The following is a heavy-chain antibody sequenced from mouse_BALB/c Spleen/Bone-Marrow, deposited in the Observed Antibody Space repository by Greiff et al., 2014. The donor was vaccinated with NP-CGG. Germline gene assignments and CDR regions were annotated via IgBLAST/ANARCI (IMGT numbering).Heavy chain of an antibody. CDR1: GYSITSDFA. J-gene: IGHJ4*01. V-gene: IGHV3-2*02. CDR3: ARSYYAMDY. Sequence: DVKLQESGPGLVKPSQSLSLTCTVTGYSITSDFAWNWIRQFPGNKLEWMGYISYYGITSYNPSPKSRISITRDTSKNQFFLQLNSVTSEDTATYYCARSYYAMDYWGQGISVTVSS. CDR2: ISYYGIT.